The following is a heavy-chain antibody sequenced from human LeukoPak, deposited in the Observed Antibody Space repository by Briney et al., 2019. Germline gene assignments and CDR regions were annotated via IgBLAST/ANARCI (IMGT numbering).Heavy chain of an antibody. V-gene: IGHV3-7*01. CDR3: ARDDGFPLYYYYGMDV. CDR1: GFTFSNAW. CDR2: IKQDESEK. D-gene: IGHD5-24*01. Sequence: PGGSLRLSCAASGFTFSNAWMSWVRQAPGKGLEWVANIKQDESEKYYVDSVKGRFTISRDNAKNSLYLQMNSLRAEDTAVYYCARDDGFPLYYYYGMDVWGQGTTVTVSS. J-gene: IGHJ6*02.